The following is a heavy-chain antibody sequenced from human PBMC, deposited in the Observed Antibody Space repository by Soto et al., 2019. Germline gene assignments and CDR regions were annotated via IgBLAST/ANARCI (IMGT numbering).Heavy chain of an antibody. V-gene: IGHV4-39*01. Sequence: SETLSLTCTVYGISVSTSDYYWGWVRQPPGKGLDWIGNIYYSGSTFYNPSLRSRVTISVDTSKNQFSLKLNSVTAADTAVYFCAGFVVPASRNSDFDLWGQGTLVTVSS. CDR1: GISVSTSDYY. J-gene: IGHJ4*02. CDR2: IYYSGST. CDR3: AGFVVPASRNSDFDL. D-gene: IGHD2-15*01.